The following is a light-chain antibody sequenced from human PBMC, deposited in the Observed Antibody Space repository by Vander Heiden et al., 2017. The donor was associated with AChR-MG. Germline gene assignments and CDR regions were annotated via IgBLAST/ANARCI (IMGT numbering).Light chain of an antibody. Sequence: DIVLTQSPGTLSLSPGERATLSCRASQSVSSSYLAWYQQKPGQAPRLLIYGASSRATGIPDRFSGSGSGTDFTLTISRLEPEDFAVYYCQQYGSSPYTFRQRTKLEIK. CDR3: QQYGSSPYT. V-gene: IGKV3-20*01. CDR1: QSVSSSY. J-gene: IGKJ2*01. CDR2: GAS.